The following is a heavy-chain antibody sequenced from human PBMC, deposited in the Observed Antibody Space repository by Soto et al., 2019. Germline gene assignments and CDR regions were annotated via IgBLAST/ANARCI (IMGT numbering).Heavy chain of an antibody. D-gene: IGHD2-2*02. V-gene: IGHV1-2*02. CDR3: ARALLGYCSSTSCYTESYYYYGMDV. CDR1: GYTFTDYY. CDR2: INPNSGGT. Sequence: QVQLVQSGAAVKKPGASVKVSCKASGYTFTDYYVHWVRQAPGQGLEWMGWINPNSGGTKSAQKFQGRVTITADESTSTAYMELSSLRSEDTAVYYCARALLGYCSSTSCYTESYYYYGMDVWGQGTTVTVSS. J-gene: IGHJ6*02.